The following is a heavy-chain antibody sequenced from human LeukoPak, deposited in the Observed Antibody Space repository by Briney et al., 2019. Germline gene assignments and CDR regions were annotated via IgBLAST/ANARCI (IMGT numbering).Heavy chain of an antibody. D-gene: IGHD3-22*01. J-gene: IGHJ4*02. CDR1: GYTFTSYG. Sequence: ASVKVSCKASGYTFTSYGINWVRQATGQGLEWMGWMNPNSGNTGYAQKFQGRVTMTTDTSTSTAYMELRSLRSDDTAVHYCARDPGGGTYYDSSGDFDYWGQGTLVTVSS. CDR3: ARDPGGGTYYDSSGDFDY. CDR2: MNPNSGNT. V-gene: IGHV1-8*02.